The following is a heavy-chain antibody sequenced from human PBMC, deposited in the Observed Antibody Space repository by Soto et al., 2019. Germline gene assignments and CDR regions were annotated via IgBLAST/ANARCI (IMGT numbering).Heavy chain of an antibody. CDR2: IYSGGST. CDR3: ASWDILSRGLFDY. V-gene: IGHV3-66*01. J-gene: IGHJ4*02. Sequence: EVQLVESGGGLVQPGGSLRLSCAASGFTVSSNYMSWVRQAPGKGLEWVSVIYSGGSTYYADSVKGRFTISRDNSKNTLYLQMNSLRAEDTAVYYCASWDILSRGLFDYWVQGTLVTVSS. CDR1: GFTVSSNY. D-gene: IGHD3-9*01.